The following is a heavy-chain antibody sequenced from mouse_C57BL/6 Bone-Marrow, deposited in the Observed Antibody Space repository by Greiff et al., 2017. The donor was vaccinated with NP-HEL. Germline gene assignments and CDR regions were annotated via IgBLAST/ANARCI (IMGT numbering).Heavy chain of an antibody. V-gene: IGHV1-15*01. J-gene: IGHJ2*01. D-gene: IGHD4-1*01. CDR1: GYTFTDYE. CDR2: IDPETGGT. Sequence: QVQLQQSGAELARPGASVKLSCKASGYTFTDYEMHWVKQTPVHGLEWIGAIDPETGGTAYNQKFKGKAILTADKSSSTAYMELRSLTSEDSAVYYCTRCGTLGYWGQGTTLTVSS. CDR3: TRCGTLGY.